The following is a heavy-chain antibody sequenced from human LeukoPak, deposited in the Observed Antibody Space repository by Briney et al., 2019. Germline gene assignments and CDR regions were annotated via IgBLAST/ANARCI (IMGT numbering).Heavy chain of an antibody. Sequence: SETLSLTCTVSGGSISNYYWSWLRQSAGKGLEWIGRIHSSGSTNFNPSLRSRVTMSADTSKHQFSLWLTPMTAADTALYYCARGIATITQDSFDVWGLGTMVTVSS. CDR2: IHSSGST. V-gene: IGHV4-4*07. D-gene: IGHD1-26*01. J-gene: IGHJ3*01. CDR1: GGSISNYY. CDR3: ARGIATITQDSFDV.